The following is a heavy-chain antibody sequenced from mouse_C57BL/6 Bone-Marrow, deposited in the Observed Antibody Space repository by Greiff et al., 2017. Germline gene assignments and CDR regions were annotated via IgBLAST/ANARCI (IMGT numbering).Heavy chain of an antibody. CDR2: ISSGGSYT. Sequence: EVKLVESGGDLVKPGGSLKLSCAASGFTFSSYGMSWVRQTPDKRLEWVATISSGGSYTYYPDSVKGRFTISRDNAKNTLYLQMSSLKSEDTAMYYCARPVTTDDWGQGTTLTVSS. CDR3: ARPVTTDD. V-gene: IGHV5-6*01. CDR1: GFTFSSYG. D-gene: IGHD2-3*01. J-gene: IGHJ2*01.